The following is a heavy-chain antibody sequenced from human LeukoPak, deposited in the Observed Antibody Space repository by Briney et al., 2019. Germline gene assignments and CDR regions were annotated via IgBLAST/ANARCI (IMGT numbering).Heavy chain of an antibody. V-gene: IGHV3-23*01. CDR1: GFTFSSYA. Sequence: GGSLRLSCAASGFTFSSYAMSWVRQAPGKGLEWVSAISGGSADYADSVKGRFSISIDNSKNTLYLQMNSLRAEDTAVYYCAKDRSSRYDFWSGSFSHYYYYYMDVWGKGTTVTISS. CDR3: AKDRSSRYDFWSGSFSHYYYYYMDV. J-gene: IGHJ6*03. D-gene: IGHD3-3*01. CDR2: ISGGSA.